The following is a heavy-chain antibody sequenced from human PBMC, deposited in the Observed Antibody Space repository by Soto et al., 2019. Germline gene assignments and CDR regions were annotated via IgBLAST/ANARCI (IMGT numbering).Heavy chain of an antibody. D-gene: IGHD6-19*01. CDR2: IDPSDSQT. CDR3: ARHALSLYCSGWSGIDD. V-gene: IGHV5-10-1*04. Sequence: GESLKISCKGSGYSFAGYWITWVRQKPGKGLEWMGRIDPSDSQTYYSPSFQCQVTISADKSISTAYLQWSSLKASDTAMYYCARHALSLYCSGWSGIDDWGQGTLVTVSS. J-gene: IGHJ4*02. CDR1: GYSFAGYW.